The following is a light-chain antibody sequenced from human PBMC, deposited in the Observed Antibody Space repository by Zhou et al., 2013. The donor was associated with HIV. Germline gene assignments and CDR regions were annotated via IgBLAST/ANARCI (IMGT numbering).Light chain of an antibody. J-gene: IGKJ1*01. V-gene: IGKV1-5*03. CDR3: QQCNSPWT. CDR1: QSISTW. Sequence: DIQMTQSRSTPSASVGDRVTITCRASQSISTWLAWYQQKPGKAPKLLIYKASSLEGGVPSRFSGSGSGTEFILTISSLQPDDFATYYCQQCNSPWTFGQGTKVE. CDR2: KAS.